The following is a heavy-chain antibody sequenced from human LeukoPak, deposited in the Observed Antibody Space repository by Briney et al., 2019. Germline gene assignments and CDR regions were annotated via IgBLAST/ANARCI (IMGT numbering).Heavy chain of an antibody. J-gene: IGHJ5*02. D-gene: IGHD3-10*01. CDR3: ARMWFGELSTFDP. V-gene: IGHV3-74*01. CDR1: GFTFSSYW. Sequence: PGGSLRLSCAASGFTFSSYWMDWVRQAPGKGLVWVSRISSDGSTTIYADSVKGRFTISRDNAKNTLYLQMNSLRAEDTAVYYCARMWFGELSTFDPWGQGTLGTVSS. CDR2: ISSDGSTT.